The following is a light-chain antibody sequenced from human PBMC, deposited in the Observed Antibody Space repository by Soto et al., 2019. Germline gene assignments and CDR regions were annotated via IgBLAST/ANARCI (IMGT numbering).Light chain of an antibody. V-gene: IGLV2-23*01. CDR2: EGT. J-gene: IGLJ1*01. Sequence: QSVLTQSASVSGSPGQSITISCTGTSSDIGSYNLVSWYQQHPGKAPKLIIYEGTKRPSGVSNRFSGSKSANTASLTVSGLQPEDEADYFCCSYGGRTTYVFGTGTKLTVL. CDR1: SSDIGSYNL. CDR3: CSYGGRTTYV.